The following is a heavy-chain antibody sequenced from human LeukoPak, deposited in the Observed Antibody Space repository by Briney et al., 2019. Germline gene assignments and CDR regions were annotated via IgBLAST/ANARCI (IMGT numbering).Heavy chain of an antibody. CDR3: AKGHYGGNPTSSYFNF. D-gene: IGHD4-23*01. V-gene: IGHV3-9*01. J-gene: IGHJ4*02. CDR2: ISRNSDSI. CDR1: GFTFGDYT. Sequence: PGRSLRLSCAASGFTFGDYTMNWVRQAPGKGLEWVSGISRNSDSIAYADSVKGRFTISRDNAKNALYLQMNSLRAEDTALYQCAKGHYGGNPTSSYFNFWGQGTLVTVSS.